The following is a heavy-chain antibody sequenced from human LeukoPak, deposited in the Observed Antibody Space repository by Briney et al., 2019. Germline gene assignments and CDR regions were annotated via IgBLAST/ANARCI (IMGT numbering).Heavy chain of an antibody. CDR2: ISGSGGST. Sequence: GGSPRISCAASGFTLSSYAMSWVRQAPGKGLEWGSAISGSGGSTYYADSVKGRFTISRDNSKNTLYLQMNSLRAEDTAVYYCAKDLFYDTYTSTWFDYWGQGTLVTVSS. V-gene: IGHV3-23*01. J-gene: IGHJ4*02. CDR3: AKDLFYDTYTSTWFDY. CDR1: GFTLSSYA. D-gene: IGHD3-9*01.